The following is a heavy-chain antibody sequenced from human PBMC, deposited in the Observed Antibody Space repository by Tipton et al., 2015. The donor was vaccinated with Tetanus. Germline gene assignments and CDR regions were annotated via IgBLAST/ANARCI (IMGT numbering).Heavy chain of an antibody. D-gene: IGHD3-3*02. CDR1: GGSISSSNW. CDR3: ARDRISNYRDAFEI. J-gene: IGHJ3*02. Sequence: SLRLSCAVSGGSISSSNWWSWVRQPPGKGLEWIGEIYHSGTTNYNPSLKSRVTMSVDKSKNHFSLKLSSVTAADTAVYYCARDRISNYRDAFEIWGQGTMVTVSS. V-gene: IGHV4-4*02. CDR2: IYHSGTT.